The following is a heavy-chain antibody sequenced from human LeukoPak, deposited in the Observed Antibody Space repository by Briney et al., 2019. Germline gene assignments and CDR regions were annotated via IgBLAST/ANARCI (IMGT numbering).Heavy chain of an antibody. Sequence: GGSLRLSCAASGFTFSSYGMHWVRQAPGKGLESVAFIRYDGSNKYYADSVKGRFTISRDNAKNTVYLQVNSLRAEDTAVYYCARVQNEWQLLPGFDYWGQGTLVTVSS. D-gene: IGHD1-26*01. CDR2: IRYDGSNK. CDR1: GFTFSSYG. V-gene: IGHV3-30*02. CDR3: ARVQNEWQLLPGFDY. J-gene: IGHJ4*02.